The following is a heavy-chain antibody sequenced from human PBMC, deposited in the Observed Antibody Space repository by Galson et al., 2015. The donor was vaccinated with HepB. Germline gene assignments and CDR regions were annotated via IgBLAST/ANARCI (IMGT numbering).Heavy chain of an antibody. CDR2: ISVSSSTI. Sequence: SLRLSCAASGFTFSSYSMNWVRQAPGKELQWVSYISVSSSTIYYADSLKGRFTISRDNAKNSLYLQMNSLRDEDTAVYFCARGRYCTSTGCYGDFDYWGQGILVTVSS. V-gene: IGHV3-48*02. J-gene: IGHJ4*02. CDR3: ARGRYCTSTGCYGDFDY. D-gene: IGHD2-2*01. CDR1: GFTFSSYS.